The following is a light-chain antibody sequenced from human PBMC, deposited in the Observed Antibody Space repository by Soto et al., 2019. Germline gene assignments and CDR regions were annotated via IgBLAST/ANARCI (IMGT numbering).Light chain of an antibody. CDR1: QTVNTY. J-gene: IGKJ1*01. V-gene: IGKV1-39*01. CDR2: AAS. Sequence: DIQMTQSPSSLSASIGDRVTITCRASQTVNTYLHWYQQKPGKAPKLLIYAASNLQSGVPSRFSGDGYGTDFTLSISSLHPEDFATYYCQQTFSTPRTFGQGTKVDIK. CDR3: QQTFSTPRT.